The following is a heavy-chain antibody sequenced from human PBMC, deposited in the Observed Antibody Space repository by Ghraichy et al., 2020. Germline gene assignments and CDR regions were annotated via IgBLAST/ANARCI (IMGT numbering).Heavy chain of an antibody. V-gene: IGHV6-1*01. CDR1: GDSVSSNSAA. CDR3: ARDLGIMDSSSSEGGYYYGMDV. CDR2: TYYRSKWYN. Sequence: SQTLSLTCAISGDSVSSNSAAWNWIRQSPSRGLEWLGRTYYRSKWYNDYAVSVKSRITINPDTSKNQFSLQLNSVTPEDTAVYYCARDLGIMDSSSSEGGYYYGMDVWGQGTTVTVSS. J-gene: IGHJ6*02. D-gene: IGHD6-6*01.